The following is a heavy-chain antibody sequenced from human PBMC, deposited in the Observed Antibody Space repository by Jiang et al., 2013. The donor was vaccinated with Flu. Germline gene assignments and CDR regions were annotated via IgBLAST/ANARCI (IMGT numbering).Heavy chain of an antibody. D-gene: IGHD3-3*01. V-gene: IGHV3-7*03. J-gene: IGHJ4*02. CDR2: IKQDGSEK. CDR3: ARNGKSRVAPFEY. Sequence: EWVANIKQDGSEKYYVDSVKGRFTISRDNAKNSLYLQMNSLRAEDTAVYYCARNGKSRVAPFEYWGQGTLVTVSS.